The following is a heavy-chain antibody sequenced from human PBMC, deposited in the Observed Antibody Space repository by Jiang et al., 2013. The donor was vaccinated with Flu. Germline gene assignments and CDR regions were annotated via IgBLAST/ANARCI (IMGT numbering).Heavy chain of an antibody. CDR3: ASGEGYNFDL. D-gene: IGHD3-10*01. CDR1: GYTFTTYA. V-gene: IGHV7-4-1*02. CDR2: INTNTGNP. Sequence: SGYTFTTYAMNWVRQAPGQGLEWMGWINTNTGNPTYAQGFTGRFVFSLDTSVSTAYLQISSLKTDDTALYYCASGEGYNFDLWGRGTLVTVSS. J-gene: IGHJ2*01.